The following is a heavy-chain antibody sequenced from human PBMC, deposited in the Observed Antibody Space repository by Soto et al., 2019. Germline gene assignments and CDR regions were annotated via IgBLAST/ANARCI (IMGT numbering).Heavy chain of an antibody. Sequence: GGSLRLSCAASGFTFSSYAMSWVRQAPGKWLEWVSAISGSGGSTYYADSVKGRFTISRDNSKNTLYLQMNSLRAEDTAVYYCAKDGSSSGWYLGYYYYGMDVWGQGXTVPVYS. J-gene: IGHJ6*02. V-gene: IGHV3-23*01. CDR1: GFTFSSYA. CDR2: ISGSGGST. D-gene: IGHD6-19*01. CDR3: AKDGSSSGWYLGYYYYGMDV.